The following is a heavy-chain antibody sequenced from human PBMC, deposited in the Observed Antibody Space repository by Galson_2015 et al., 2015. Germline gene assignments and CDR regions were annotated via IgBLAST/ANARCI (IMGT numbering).Heavy chain of an antibody. CDR3: ARAPGDFWSGYSCLDY. CDR2: IYSGGST. J-gene: IGHJ4*02. D-gene: IGHD3-3*01. V-gene: IGHV3-53*01. Sequence: SLRLSCAVSGFTVSSHYMSWVRQAPGKGLEWVSDIYSGGSTYYADSAKGRITIYRDNSKNTLYLQMDSLRAADTDVYYCARAPGDFWSGYSCLDYWGQGTLVTVSS. CDR1: GFTVSSHY.